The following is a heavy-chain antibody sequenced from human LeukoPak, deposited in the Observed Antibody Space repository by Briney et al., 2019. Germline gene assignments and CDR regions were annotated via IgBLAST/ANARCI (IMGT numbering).Heavy chain of an antibody. CDR1: GVTFSTSA. D-gene: IGHD3-22*01. Sequence: GGSLRLSCAASGVTFSTSAMSWVRQAPGKGLEWVSAISGSGGSTYYADSVKGRFTISRDNSKNTLYLQMNSLRAEDTAVYYCAKTMQWFLFDYWGQGTLVTVSS. CDR3: AKTMQWFLFDY. CDR2: ISGSGGST. V-gene: IGHV3-23*01. J-gene: IGHJ4*02.